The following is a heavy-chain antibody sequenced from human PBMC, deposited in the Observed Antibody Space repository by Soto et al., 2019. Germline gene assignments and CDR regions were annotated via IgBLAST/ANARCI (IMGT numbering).Heavy chain of an antibody. D-gene: IGHD6-6*01. J-gene: IGHJ4*02. CDR1: GGSISSYY. CDR3: ARIAEYSSSSSGLPSVYYFDY. V-gene: IGHV4-59*08. Sequence: PSETLSLTCTVSGGSISSYYWSWIRQPPGKGLEWIGYIYYSGSTNYNPSLKSRVTISVDTSKNQFSLKLSSVTAADTAVYYCARIAEYSSSSSGLPSVYYFDYWGQGTLVTVSS. CDR2: IYYSGST.